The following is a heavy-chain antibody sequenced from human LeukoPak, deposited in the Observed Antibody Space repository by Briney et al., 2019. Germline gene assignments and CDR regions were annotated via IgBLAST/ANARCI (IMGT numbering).Heavy chain of an antibody. Sequence: GGSLRLSCAASGFTFSNAWMSWVRQAPGKGLEWVGRIKSKADGGTTDYPAPVKGRFTISRDDSKNTLYLQMNSLKTEDTAVYYCTTDYIAAAGYYYYGMDVWGQGTTVTVSS. CDR2: IKSKADGGTT. D-gene: IGHD6-13*01. J-gene: IGHJ6*02. CDR1: GFTFSNAW. CDR3: TTDYIAAAGYYYYGMDV. V-gene: IGHV3-15*01.